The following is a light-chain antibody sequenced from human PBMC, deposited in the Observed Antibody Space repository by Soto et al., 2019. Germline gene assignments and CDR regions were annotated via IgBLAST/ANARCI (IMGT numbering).Light chain of an antibody. Sequence: DIQMTQSPSSLSASVGDRVTITCRASQTITTYLNWYQHKSGQAPMLLISTTSNLEGGVPSRFSASRSRTHFALTISSLHREDFATYFCQQSYNSPPTFGHGTKLEF. CDR3: QQSYNSPPT. V-gene: IGKV1-39*01. CDR2: TTS. J-gene: IGKJ2*01. CDR1: QTITTY.